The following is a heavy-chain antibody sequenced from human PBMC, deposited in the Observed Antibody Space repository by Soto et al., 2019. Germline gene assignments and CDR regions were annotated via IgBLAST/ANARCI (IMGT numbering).Heavy chain of an antibody. V-gene: IGHV3-30*18. Sequence: QVQLVESGGGVVQPGRSLRLSCAASGFTFSSYGMHWVRQAPGKGLEWVAVISYDGSNKYYADSVKGRFTISRDNSKNTLYLQMNSLRAEATAVYYCAKSKSGSYYNTGGYDYWGQGTLVTVSS. D-gene: IGHD1-26*01. CDR1: GFTFSSYG. J-gene: IGHJ4*02. CDR3: AKSKSGSYYNTGGYDY. CDR2: ISYDGSNK.